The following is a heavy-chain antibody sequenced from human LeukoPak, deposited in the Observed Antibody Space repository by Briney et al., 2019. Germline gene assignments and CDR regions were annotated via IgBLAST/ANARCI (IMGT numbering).Heavy chain of an antibody. CDR3: AKQSGDYVP. D-gene: IGHD4-17*01. Sequence: GKSLRLSCAASGFSFSSYGMHWVRQAPGKGLEWVAVISYDGNNKYYADSVKGRFTISRDNSKNTLYLQMNSLRAEDTAVYYCAKQSGDYVPWGQGTLVTVSS. V-gene: IGHV3-30*18. J-gene: IGHJ5*02. CDR2: ISYDGNNK. CDR1: GFSFSSYG.